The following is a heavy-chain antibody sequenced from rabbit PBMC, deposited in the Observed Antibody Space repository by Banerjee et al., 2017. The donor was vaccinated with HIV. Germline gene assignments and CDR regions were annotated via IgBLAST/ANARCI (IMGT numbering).Heavy chain of an antibody. Sequence: QSLEESGGDLVKPGASLTLTCTASGFSFSSSYYMCWVRQAPGKGLEWIACIYAGSSGSTDYASWAKGRFTISKTSSTTVTLRMTSLTAADTATYFCARDEDLYAGYGYASFNLWGPGTLVTVS. J-gene: IGHJ4*01. CDR1: GFSFSSSYY. D-gene: IGHD6-1*01. CDR2: IYAGSSGST. CDR3: ARDEDLYAGYGYASFNL. V-gene: IGHV1S40*01.